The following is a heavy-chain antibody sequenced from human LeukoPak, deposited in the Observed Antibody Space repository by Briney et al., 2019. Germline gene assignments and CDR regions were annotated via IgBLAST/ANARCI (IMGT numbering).Heavy chain of an antibody. D-gene: IGHD6-13*01. J-gene: IGHJ6*03. CDR2: INPNSGGT. CDR1: GYTFTGYY. V-gene: IGHV1-2*02. CDR3: ARALGPSSWYRYYYMDV. Sequence: GASVKVSCKASGYTFTGYYMHWVRQAPGQGLEWMGWINPNSGGTNYAQKFQGRVTMTRDTSISTAYMELSRLRSDDTAVYYCARALGPSSWYRYYYMDVWGKGTTVTVSS.